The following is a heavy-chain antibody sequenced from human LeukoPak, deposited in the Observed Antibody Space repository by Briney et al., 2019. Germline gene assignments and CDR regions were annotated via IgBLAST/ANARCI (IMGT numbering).Heavy chain of an antibody. Sequence: PGGSLRLSCAASGLTFSSYAMSWVRQAPGKGLEWVSAISGSGGSTYYADSVKGRFTISRDNSKNTLYLQMNSLRAEDTAVYYCAKRYCTNGVCYNFDYWGQGTLVTVSS. J-gene: IGHJ4*02. V-gene: IGHV3-23*01. CDR3: AKRYCTNGVCYNFDY. D-gene: IGHD2-8*01. CDR1: GLTFSSYA. CDR2: ISGSGGST.